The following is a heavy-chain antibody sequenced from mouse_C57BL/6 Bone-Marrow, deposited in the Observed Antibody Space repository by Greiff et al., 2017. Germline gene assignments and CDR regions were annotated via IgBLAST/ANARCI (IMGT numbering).Heavy chain of an antibody. D-gene: IGHD1-1*01. J-gene: IGHJ3*01. V-gene: IGHV1-69*01. CDR2: IDPSDSYT. CDR3: AREGFITTVPCAY. Sequence: QVQLQQPGAELVMPGASVKLSCKASGYTFTSYWMHWVKQRPGQGLEWIGEIDPSDSYTNYNQKFKGKSTLTVDNASSTAYMQLSSLTSEDSAVYYCAREGFITTVPCAYWGQGTLVTVSA. CDR1: GYTFTSYW.